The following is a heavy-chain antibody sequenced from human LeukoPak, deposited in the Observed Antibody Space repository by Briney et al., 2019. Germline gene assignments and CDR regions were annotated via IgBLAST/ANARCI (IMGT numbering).Heavy chain of an antibody. V-gene: IGHV4-59*01. CDR2: IYYSGST. D-gene: IGHD3-22*01. J-gene: IGHJ3*02. CDR3: ARDYHPYYYDSSGYYEHYAFDI. Sequence: SETLSLTCTVSGGSISSYYWSWIRQPPGKGLEWIGYIYYSGSTNYNPSLKSRVTISVDTSKNQFSLKLSSVTAADTAVYYCARDYHPYYYDSSGYYEHYAFDIWGQGTMVAVSS. CDR1: GGSISSYY.